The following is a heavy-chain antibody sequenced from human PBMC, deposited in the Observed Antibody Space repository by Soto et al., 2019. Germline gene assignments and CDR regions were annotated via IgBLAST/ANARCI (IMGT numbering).Heavy chain of an antibody. Sequence: PSETLSLTCTISGGSISGYYWTWIRQSPGKGLEYIGYIYSGNTNYNPSLNSRVTISVDTSKNQFSLKLSSVTAADTAVYYCGRHEEVVDPPDYWGQGTLVTVSS. V-gene: IGHV4-59*08. CDR1: GGSISGYY. CDR2: IYSGNT. CDR3: GRHEEVVDPPDY. D-gene: IGHD3-22*01. J-gene: IGHJ4*02.